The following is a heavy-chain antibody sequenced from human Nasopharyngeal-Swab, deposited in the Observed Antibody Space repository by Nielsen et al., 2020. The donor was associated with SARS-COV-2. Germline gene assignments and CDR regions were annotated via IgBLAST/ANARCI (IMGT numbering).Heavy chain of an antibody. CDR2: ISYDGSNK. V-gene: IGHV3-30*04. D-gene: IGHD3-22*01. J-gene: IGHJ3*02. CDR3: ARDASPMSDHPGAFDI. Sequence: GESLKISCAASGFTFSSYAMHWVRQAPGKGLEWVAVISYDGSNKYYADSVKRRFTISRDNSKNTLYLQMNSLRAEDTAVYYCARDASPMSDHPGAFDIWGQGTMVTVSS. CDR1: GFTFSSYA.